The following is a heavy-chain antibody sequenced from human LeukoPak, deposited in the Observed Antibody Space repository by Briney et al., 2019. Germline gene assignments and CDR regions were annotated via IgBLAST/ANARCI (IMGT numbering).Heavy chain of an antibody. J-gene: IGHJ4*02. CDR1: GFTFSSYW. CDR2: IKKDGSER. Sequence: GGSLRLSCAASGFTFSSYWMSWVRQAPGKGLEWVANIKKDGSERYYVDSVKGRFTISRDNSKNTLYLQMNSLRAEDTAVYYCARDDSGYYYDSSGPGWGQGTLVTVSS. V-gene: IGHV3-7*03. CDR3: ARDDSGYYYDSSGPG. D-gene: IGHD3-22*01.